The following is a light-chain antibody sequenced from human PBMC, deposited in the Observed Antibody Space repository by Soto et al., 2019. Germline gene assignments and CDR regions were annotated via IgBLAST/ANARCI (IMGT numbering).Light chain of an antibody. Sequence: QSALTQPASVSGSPGQSITISCTGTSGDVGGYNYVSWYQQHPAKAPKLMIYEVSNRPSGVSDRFSGSKSGNTASLTISGLQAEDEADYYCSSYTTNNTWVFGGGTQLTVL. CDR3: SSYTTNNTWV. CDR1: SGDVGGYNY. V-gene: IGLV2-14*01. CDR2: EVS. J-gene: IGLJ3*02.